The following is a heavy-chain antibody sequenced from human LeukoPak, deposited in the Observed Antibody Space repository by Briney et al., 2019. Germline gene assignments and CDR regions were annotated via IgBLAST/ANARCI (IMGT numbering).Heavy chain of an antibody. Sequence: APVKVSCKVSGYTLTELSMHWVRQAPGKGLEWMGGFDPEDGETIYAQKFRGRVTMTEDTSTDTAYMELSSLRSEDTAVYYCATVILTGYYKSEGFDPWGQGTLVTVSS. CDR3: ATVILTGYYKSEGFDP. D-gene: IGHD3-9*01. V-gene: IGHV1-24*01. CDR2: FDPEDGET. CDR1: GYTLTELS. J-gene: IGHJ5*02.